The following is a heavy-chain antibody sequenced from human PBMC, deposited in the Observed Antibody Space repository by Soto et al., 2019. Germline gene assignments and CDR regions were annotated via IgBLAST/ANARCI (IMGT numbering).Heavy chain of an antibody. CDR1: GFTFSSYG. V-gene: IGHV3-30*18. J-gene: IGHJ1*01. CDR3: AKDPQH. CDR2: ISYDGSNK. Sequence: QVQLVESGGGVVQPGRSLRLSCAASGFTFSSYGMHWVRQAPGKGLEWVAVISYDGSNKYYADSVKGRFTISRDNSKNTLYLQMNSLRAEDTAVYYCAKDPQHWGQGTLDTVSS.